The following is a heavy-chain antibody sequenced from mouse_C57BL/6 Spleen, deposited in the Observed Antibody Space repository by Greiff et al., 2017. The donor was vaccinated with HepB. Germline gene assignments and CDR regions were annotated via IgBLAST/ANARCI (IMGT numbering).Heavy chain of an antibody. Sequence: QVQLQQPGAELVKPGASVKLSCKASGYTFTSYWMHWVKQRPGQGLEWIGMIHPNSGSTNYNEKFKSKATLTVDKSSSTAYMQLSSLTSEDSAVYYCARQREIYYAMDYWGQGTSVTVSS. CDR3: ARQREIYYAMDY. CDR2: IHPNSGST. CDR1: GYTFTSYW. J-gene: IGHJ4*01. V-gene: IGHV1-64*01.